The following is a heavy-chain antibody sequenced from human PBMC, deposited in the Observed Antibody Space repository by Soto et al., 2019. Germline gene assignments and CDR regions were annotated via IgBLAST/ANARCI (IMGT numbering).Heavy chain of an antibody. D-gene: IGHD3-22*01. CDR3: ARHFVAVVIKGWGY. CDR2: TYYNGNA. CDR1: GGSIDRSNYY. V-gene: IGHV4-39*01. Sequence: QLQLQESGPGLVKPSETLSLTCTVSGGSIDRSNYYWDWIRQPPGKGLEWIGTTYYNGNAYYNPSLKSRATMSVDTSKNQFSLKLISVTAADTAVYYCARHFVAVVIKGWGYWGQGTLFTVSS. J-gene: IGHJ4*02.